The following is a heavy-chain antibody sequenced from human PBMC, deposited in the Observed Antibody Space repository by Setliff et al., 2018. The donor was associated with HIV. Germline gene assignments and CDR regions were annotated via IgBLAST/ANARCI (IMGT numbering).Heavy chain of an antibody. V-gene: IGHV4-39*07. J-gene: IGHJ4*02. CDR3: ASRVPAARHFDY. D-gene: IGHD2-2*01. CDR2: IHYSGST. Sequence: SETLSLTCTVSGGSIRSSSYFWGWIRQPPGKGLEWIGSIHYSGSTYYNPSLKSRVTISVDTSKNQFSLKLTSVTAADTAVYYCASRVPAARHFDYWGQGTLVTVSS. CDR1: GGSIRSSSYF.